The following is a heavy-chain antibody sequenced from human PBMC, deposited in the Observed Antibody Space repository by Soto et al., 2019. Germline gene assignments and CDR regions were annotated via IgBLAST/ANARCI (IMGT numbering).Heavy chain of an antibody. CDR3: AHGLGMMDAFDV. V-gene: IGHV2-5*02. J-gene: IGHJ3*01. Sequence: QITLKESGPTLVKPTQTLTLTCTFSGFSLTTSGRGVGWIRQPPGKALEWLALFFCGDAKRYSPSLKTRLTITKDTAKHQVVLTMTNMGPEDTATYYCAHGLGMMDAFDVWGQGTAVTVSS. D-gene: IGHD3-16*01. CDR2: FFCGDAK. CDR1: GFSLTTSGRG.